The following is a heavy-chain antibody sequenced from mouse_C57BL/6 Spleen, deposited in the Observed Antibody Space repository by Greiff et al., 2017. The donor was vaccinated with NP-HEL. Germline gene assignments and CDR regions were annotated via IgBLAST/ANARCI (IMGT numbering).Heavy chain of an antibody. D-gene: IGHD1-3*01. CDR3: AREADNSWYFDV. Sequence: EVQGVESGGGLVQSGRSLRLSCATSGFTFSDFYMEWVRQAPGKGLGWIAASRNKANDYTTEYSASVKGRFIVSRDTSQSILYLQMNALRAEDTAIYYCAREADNSWYFDVWGTGTTVTVSS. J-gene: IGHJ1*03. CDR2: SRNKANDYTT. V-gene: IGHV7-1*01. CDR1: GFTFSDFY.